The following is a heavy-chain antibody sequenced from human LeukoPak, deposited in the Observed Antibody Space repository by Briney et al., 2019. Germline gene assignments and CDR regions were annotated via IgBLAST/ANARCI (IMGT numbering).Heavy chain of an antibody. CDR2: FHTAGDT. V-gene: IGHV3-13*01. CDR3: VCGKFVGDSSGHYDY. Sequence: AGSLSLSCAASGFTFSNYDMHWVRHPPGKGLEWVSAFHTAGDTHYSGSVRGRFTISRENAKNYLYLQMNRLTGGHAAVYYCVCGKFVGDSSGHYDYWGQGTLVTVSS. J-gene: IGHJ4*02. CDR1: GFTFSNYD. D-gene: IGHD3-22*01.